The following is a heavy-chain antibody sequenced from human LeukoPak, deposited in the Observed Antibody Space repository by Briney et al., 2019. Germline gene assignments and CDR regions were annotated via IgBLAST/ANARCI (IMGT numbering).Heavy chain of an antibody. D-gene: IGHD3-22*01. CDR3: ARAGGTYYYESSGYYYQNWFDY. Sequence: AAVPVSYMACGYRFSDYYLHWVGQAPGQGVEWMGRINSNSGGTGFGEKFLGRVTMTRDTSISTAYMELSRLTSDDTAVYYGARAGGTYYYESSGYYYQNWFDYWGQGTLVTVSS. CDR2: INSNSGGT. V-gene: IGHV1-2*06. J-gene: IGHJ5*01. CDR1: GYRFSDYY.